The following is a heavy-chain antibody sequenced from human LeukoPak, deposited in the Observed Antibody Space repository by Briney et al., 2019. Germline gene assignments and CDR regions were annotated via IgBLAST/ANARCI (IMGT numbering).Heavy chain of an antibody. CDR2: FHNGGGI. CDR3: ARILTIFGEVSKFDY. J-gene: IGHJ4*02. Sequence: SETLSLTCTVSGGSISSYYWSWIRQPPGKGLEWIGYFHNGGGIHYSPSLLGRATISAETSKNQFSLSLSSVTAADTAVYYCARILTIFGEVSKFDYWGQGALVTVSS. V-gene: IGHV4-59*01. CDR1: GGSISSYY. D-gene: IGHD3-3*01.